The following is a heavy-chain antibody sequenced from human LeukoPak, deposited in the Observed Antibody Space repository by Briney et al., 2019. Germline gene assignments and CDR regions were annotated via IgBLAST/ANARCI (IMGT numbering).Heavy chain of an antibody. CDR2: IKSITDGGTT. J-gene: IGHJ4*02. D-gene: IGHD3-16*01. CDR3: TTDQVWDY. V-gene: IGHV3-15*01. Sequence: PGGSLRLSCAASGFTFSNAWMSWVRQAPGKGLEWVGRIKSITDGGTTDYAAPVEGRFTISRDDSKNTLYLQMNSLKTEDTAVYYCTTDQVWDYWGQGTLVTVSS. CDR1: GFTFSNAW.